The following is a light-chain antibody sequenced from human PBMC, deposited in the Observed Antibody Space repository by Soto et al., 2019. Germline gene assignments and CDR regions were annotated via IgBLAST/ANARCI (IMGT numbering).Light chain of an antibody. CDR1: QSLVHSDGIAY. V-gene: IGKV2-30*02. CDR2: KVS. Sequence: RSLPVTLVQPASISCRSNQSLVHSDGIAYFSWFQQRPGRSPRRLIYKVSNRDSGVPARFSGSGSGTDFALKISRVEAEDVGVYCCMQGTHWPITFGQGTRLDI. J-gene: IGKJ5*01. CDR3: MQGTHWPIT.